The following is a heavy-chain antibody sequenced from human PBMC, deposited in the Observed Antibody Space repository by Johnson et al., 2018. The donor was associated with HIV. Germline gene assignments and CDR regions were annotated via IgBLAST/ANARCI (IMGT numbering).Heavy chain of an antibody. J-gene: IGHJ3*02. Sequence: QVQLVESGGGVVQPGRSLRLSCAASGFTFSSYGMHWVRQAPGKGLEWVAVISYDGSNKYYADSVKGRFTISRDKSKNTLYLQMTSLRAEDTVVYYCAKVSGGRSMTTVVTLDDAFGIWGQGTMVTVSS. D-gene: IGHD4-23*01. CDR3: AKVSGGRSMTTVVTLDDAFGI. V-gene: IGHV3-30*18. CDR1: GFTFSSYG. CDR2: ISYDGSNK.